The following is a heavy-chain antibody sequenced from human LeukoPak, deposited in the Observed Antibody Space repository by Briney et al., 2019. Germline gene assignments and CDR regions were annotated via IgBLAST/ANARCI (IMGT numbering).Heavy chain of an antibody. V-gene: IGHV3-66*01. J-gene: IGHJ4*02. Sequence: GGSLRLSCAGSGFTVSSNYMSWVRQAPGKGLEWVSVIYSGGSTYYADSVKGRFTISRDNGKNSLYLQMNSLRVDDTAVYYCARAFDCWSQGTLVTVSS. CDR1: GFTVSSNY. CDR2: IYSGGST. CDR3: ARAFDC.